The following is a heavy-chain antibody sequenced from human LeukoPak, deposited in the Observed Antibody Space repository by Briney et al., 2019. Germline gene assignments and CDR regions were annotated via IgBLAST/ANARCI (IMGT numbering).Heavy chain of an antibody. J-gene: IGHJ3*02. V-gene: IGHV4-61*02. CDR2: IYTSGST. D-gene: IGHD3-22*01. Sequence: PSQTLSLTCTVSGGSISSGAYYWSWIRQPAGKGLEWIGRIYTSGSTNYNPSLKSRVTISVDTSKNQLSLKLSSVTAADTAVYYCARKGYGYDSSGPAFGIWGQGTMVTVSS. CDR3: ARKGYGYDSSGPAFGI. CDR1: GGSISSGAYY.